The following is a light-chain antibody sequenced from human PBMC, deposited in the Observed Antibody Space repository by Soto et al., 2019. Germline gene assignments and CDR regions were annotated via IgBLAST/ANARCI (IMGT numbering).Light chain of an antibody. CDR3: KQASSFPLT. V-gene: IGKV1-12*01. Sequence: DIQMTQSPSSVSASVGDRVTITCRASQDITKWLAWYQQKPGKAPKFLIYGTSTLQSGVPSRFSGSGSGTDFTLTINGLQPEDFATYYCKQASSFPLTFGGGTYVEIK. CDR1: QDITKW. J-gene: IGKJ4*01. CDR2: GTS.